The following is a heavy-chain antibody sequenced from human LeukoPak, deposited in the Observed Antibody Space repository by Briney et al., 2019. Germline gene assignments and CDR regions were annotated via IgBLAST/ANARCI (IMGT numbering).Heavy chain of an antibody. D-gene: IGHD6-19*01. Sequence: SQTLSLTCAISGDSVSSNSAAWNWIRQSPSRGLAWLGRTYYRSKWYNDYAVSVKSRITINPDTSKNQFSLQLNSVTPDDTAVYYCARGSRGAFGGGSPRPNWFDPWGQGTLVTVSS. CDR1: GDSVSSNSAA. V-gene: IGHV6-1*01. CDR2: TYYRSKWYN. J-gene: IGHJ5*02. CDR3: ARGSRGAFGGGSPRPNWFDP.